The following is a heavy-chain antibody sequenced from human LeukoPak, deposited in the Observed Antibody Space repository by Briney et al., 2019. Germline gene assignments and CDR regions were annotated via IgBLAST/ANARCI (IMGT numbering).Heavy chain of an antibody. CDR1: GYTFTSYD. D-gene: IGHD2-15*01. CDR2: MNPNSGNT. V-gene: IGHV1-8*01. Sequence: ASVKVSCKASGYTFTSYDINWVRQATGQGLEWMGWMNPNSGNTDYAQKFQGRVTMTRNTSISTAYMELSSLRSEDTAVYYCARVDCSGGSCPPPPYYYGMDVWGQGTTVTVSS. CDR3: ARVDCSGGSCPPPPYYYGMDV. J-gene: IGHJ6*02.